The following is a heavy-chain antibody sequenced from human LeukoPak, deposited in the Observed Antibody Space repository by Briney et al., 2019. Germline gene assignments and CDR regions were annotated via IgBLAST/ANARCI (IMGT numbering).Heavy chain of an antibody. CDR1: GFTFSSYA. D-gene: IGHD3-10*01. CDR2: ISGSGGST. J-gene: IGHJ4*02. CDR3: AKNDQGFPWFGERSPHYFDS. Sequence: PGGSLRLSCAASGFTFSSYAMSWVRQAPGKGREWVSAISGSGGSTYYADSVNGRFTISRANSKNTLYLQMNSLTAEDTAVYYCAKNDQGFPWFGERSPHYFDSWGQGTLVTVSS. V-gene: IGHV3-23*01.